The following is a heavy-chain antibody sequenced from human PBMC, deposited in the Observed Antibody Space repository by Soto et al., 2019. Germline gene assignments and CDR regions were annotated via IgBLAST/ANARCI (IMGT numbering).Heavy chain of an antibody. CDR1: GFSFSSYA. J-gene: IGHJ4*02. V-gene: IGHV3-23*01. CDR2: ISAIVGDT. CDR3: ADVGRSAHX. D-gene: IGHD6-25*01. Sequence: WALRLSFAASGFSFSSYAITWVRQAPGKGLEWVSTISAIVGDTYYADSVTGRFTISRDNSKNTLYLQMHSLRGEDTAVYFCADVGRSAHXWGQGTLVPVSX.